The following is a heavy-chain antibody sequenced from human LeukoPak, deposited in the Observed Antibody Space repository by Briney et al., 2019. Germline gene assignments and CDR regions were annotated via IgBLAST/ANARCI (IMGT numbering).Heavy chain of an antibody. J-gene: IGHJ4*02. V-gene: IGHV3-23*01. CDR1: GFTFSIYA. CDR2: ISGSGGST. D-gene: IGHD6-19*01. CDR3: KGDSSGWYRDY. Sequence: QTGGSLRLSCAASGFTFSIYAMSWVRQAPGKGLEWVSAISGSGGSTYYADSEKGRFTISRDNSKNTLYLQMNSLRAEDTAVYYCKGDSSGWYRDYWGQGTLVTVSS.